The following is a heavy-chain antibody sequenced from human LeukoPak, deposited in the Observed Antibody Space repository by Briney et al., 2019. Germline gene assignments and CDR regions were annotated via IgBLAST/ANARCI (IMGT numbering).Heavy chain of an antibody. CDR2: IYYSGST. J-gene: IGHJ4*02. Sequence: PSETLSLTCTVSGGSISSYYWSWIRQPPGKGLEWIGYIYYSGSTNYNPSLKSRVTISVDTSKNQFSLKLSSVTAADTAVYYCARELEGVGATLFDYWGQGTLVTVPS. V-gene: IGHV4-59*01. D-gene: IGHD1-26*01. CDR3: ARELEGVGATLFDY. CDR1: GGSISSYY.